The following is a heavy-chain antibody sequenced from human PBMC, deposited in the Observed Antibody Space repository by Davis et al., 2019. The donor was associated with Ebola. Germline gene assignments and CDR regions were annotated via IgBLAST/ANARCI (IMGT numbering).Heavy chain of an antibody. Sequence: ASVKVSCKASGYTFTGYYMHWVRQAPGQGLEWMGRINPNSGGTNYAQKFQGRVTITADESTSTAYMELSSLRSEDTAVYYCAREFGLDSSAPFDYWGQGTLVTVSS. CDR2: INPNSGGT. J-gene: IGHJ4*02. V-gene: IGHV1-2*06. CDR3: AREFGLDSSAPFDY. D-gene: IGHD3-22*01. CDR1: GYTFTGYY.